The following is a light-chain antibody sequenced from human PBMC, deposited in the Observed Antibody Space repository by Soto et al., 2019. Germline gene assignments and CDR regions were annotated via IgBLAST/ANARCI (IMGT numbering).Light chain of an antibody. CDR2: DVS. V-gene: IGLV2-18*02. CDR3: SSYTTSNTHV. J-gene: IGLJ1*01. CDR1: SGDVGSNNR. Sequence: QSALTQPPSVSGSPGQSVAISCTGTSGDVGSNNRVSWYQQPPGSAPKLIIYDVSNRPSGIPDRFSGSKSANTASLTISGLQTEDEADYYCSSYTTSNTHVFGTGTKVTVL.